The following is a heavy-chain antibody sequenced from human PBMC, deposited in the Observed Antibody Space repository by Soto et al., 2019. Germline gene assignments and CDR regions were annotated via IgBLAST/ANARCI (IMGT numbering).Heavy chain of an antibody. D-gene: IGHD3-10*01. J-gene: IGHJ1*01. CDR2: IYYSGST. CDR1: GGSISSCDYY. V-gene: IGHV4-30-4*01. CDR3: AREGRNYYGSGSYYTYFQH. Sequence: SETLSLTCTVSGGSISSCDYYWIWIRQPPGKGLEWIGYIYYSGSTYYNPSLKSRVTISVDTSKNQFSLKLSSVTAADTAVYYCAREGRNYYGSGSYYTYFQHWGQGTLVTVSS.